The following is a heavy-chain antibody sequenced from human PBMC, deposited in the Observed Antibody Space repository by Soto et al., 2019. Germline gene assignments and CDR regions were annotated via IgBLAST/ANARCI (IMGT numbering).Heavy chain of an antibody. CDR3: ATNYGSGSTHFDF. CDR1: EGTFNSYT. J-gene: IGHJ4*02. D-gene: IGHD3-10*01. CDR2: VVPTLGMA. V-gene: IGHV1-69*02. Sequence: QVQLVQSGAEVKKPGSSVKVSCTASEGTFNSYTISWVRQAPGQGLEWMGRVVPTLGMADFARKFQGRVMITAEKSTNTAYMMLSSLRSDDTAVYYCATNYGSGSTHFDFWGQGTLVTVSS.